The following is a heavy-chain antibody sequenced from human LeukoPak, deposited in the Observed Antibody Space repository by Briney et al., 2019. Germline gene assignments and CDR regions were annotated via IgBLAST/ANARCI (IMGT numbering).Heavy chain of an antibody. CDR1: GFTFSSYA. Sequence: GGSLRLSCAASGFTFSSYAMHWVRQAPGKGLEWVAVISYDGSDKYYADSVKGRFTISRDNSMDTLYLQMNSLRVEDTAVYYCARAPGIAVGGALDYWGQGTLVTVSS. J-gene: IGHJ4*02. CDR2: ISYDGSDK. V-gene: IGHV3-30-3*01. CDR3: ARAPGIAVGGALDY. D-gene: IGHD6-19*01.